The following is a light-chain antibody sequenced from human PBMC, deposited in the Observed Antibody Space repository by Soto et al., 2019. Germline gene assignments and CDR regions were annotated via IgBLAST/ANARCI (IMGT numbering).Light chain of an antibody. CDR2: GAS. CDR3: QQYGRSPRT. V-gene: IGKV3-20*01. Sequence: IVLTQSPGALSLSPGERATLSCGSSRSVSSSYVAWDQQKPGQAPRPLIYGASTRATGTPARFSGSGSGTDFTPPSRTLEPDDFAVYHCQQYGRSPRTFGQGTKV. J-gene: IGKJ1*01. CDR1: RSVSSSY.